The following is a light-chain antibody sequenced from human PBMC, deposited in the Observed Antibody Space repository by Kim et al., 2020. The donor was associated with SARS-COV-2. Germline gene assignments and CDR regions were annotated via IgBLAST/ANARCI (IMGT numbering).Light chain of an antibody. V-gene: IGKV3-15*01. CDR2: GAS. CDR1: QSVSSD. Sequence: EIVMTQSPATLSVSPGERATLSCRASQSVSSDLAWYQQKPGQAPRLLIYGASTRATGIPARFSGSGSGTVFALTISSLQSEDFAVYYWQQYNNWPYTFGQGTKLEI. J-gene: IGKJ2*01. CDR3: QQYNNWPYT.